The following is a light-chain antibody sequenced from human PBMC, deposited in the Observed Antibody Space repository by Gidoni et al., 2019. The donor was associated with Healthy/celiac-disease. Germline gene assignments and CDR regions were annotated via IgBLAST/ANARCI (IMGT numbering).Light chain of an antibody. V-gene: IGLV3-21*04. Sequence: SYVLTQPPSVSVAPGKTARITCGGNNIGSKSVHWYQQKPGQAPVLVIYYDSDRPSGNPERFSGSNSGSTATLTISRVEAGDEADYYCQVWDSSSDHYVVFGGGTKLTVL. CDR1: NIGSKS. CDR2: YDS. J-gene: IGLJ2*01. CDR3: QVWDSSSDHYVV.